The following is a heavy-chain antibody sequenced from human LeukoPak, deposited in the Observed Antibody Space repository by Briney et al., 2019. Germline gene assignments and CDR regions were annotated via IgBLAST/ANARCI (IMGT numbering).Heavy chain of an antibody. Sequence: GGSLRLSCTASGFTFSNAWMNWVRQAPGKGLEWVGRVRSNSDGGTIDYAAPVKGRFALSRDDSKNTLYLQMNSLQTEDTAVYYCATDFYDTTWGQGTLVTVSS. CDR2: VRSNSDGGTI. CDR3: ATDFYDTT. CDR1: GFTFSNAW. J-gene: IGHJ5*02. V-gene: IGHV3-15*07. D-gene: IGHD3-22*01.